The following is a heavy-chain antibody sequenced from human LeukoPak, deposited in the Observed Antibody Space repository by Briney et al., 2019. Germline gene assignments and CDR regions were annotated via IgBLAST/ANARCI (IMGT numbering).Heavy chain of an antibody. D-gene: IGHD2-2*02. CDR1: GGTFSSYA. CDR3: ARDFAYCSGTDCYTLYYFDH. CDR2: INPNSGDT. V-gene: IGHV1-2*02. J-gene: IGHJ4*02. Sequence: ASVKVSCKASGGTFSSYAISWVRQAPGQGLELMGWINPNSGDTKYARKFQGRVTMTRDTSISTAYMELSRLTSDDTAVYYCARDFAYCSGTDCYTLYYFDHWGQGTLVTVSS.